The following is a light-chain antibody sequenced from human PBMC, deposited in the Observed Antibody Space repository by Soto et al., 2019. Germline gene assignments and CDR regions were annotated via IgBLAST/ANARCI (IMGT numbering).Light chain of an antibody. Sequence: QSALTQPASVSGSPGQSISISCTGSSSDVGGYNYVSWYQHHPGKAPKLMIYDVSNRPSGVSNRFSGSRSGNTASLTISGLQAEAEDDYYCSSYTSSSPVVFGGGTKLTVL. CDR1: SSDVGGYNY. J-gene: IGLJ2*01. CDR2: DVS. V-gene: IGLV2-14*03. CDR3: SSYTSSSPVV.